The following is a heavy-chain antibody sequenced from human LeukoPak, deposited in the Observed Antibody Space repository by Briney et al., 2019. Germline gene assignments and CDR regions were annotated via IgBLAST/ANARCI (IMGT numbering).Heavy chain of an antibody. D-gene: IGHD6-13*01. Sequence: GGSLRLSCAASGFTFSSYGMHWVRQGPGKRLEWVAVIWYDGSNKYYAVSVKGRFTISRDNSKNTLHLQMNSLRAEDTAVYYCARDPTLYSSSWYYFDYWGQGTLVTVSS. J-gene: IGHJ4*02. CDR2: IWYDGSNK. CDR1: GFTFSSYG. V-gene: IGHV3-33*01. CDR3: ARDPTLYSSSWYYFDY.